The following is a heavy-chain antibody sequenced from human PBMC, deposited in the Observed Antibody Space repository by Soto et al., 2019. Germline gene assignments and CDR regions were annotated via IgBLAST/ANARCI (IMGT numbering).Heavy chain of an antibody. CDR2: INPDAGAT. J-gene: IGHJ5*02. D-gene: IGHD2-2*01. CDR3: ARGPVPATATQYNWFDP. V-gene: IGHV1-46*01. Sequence: ASVKVSCKASAYSFTTYHIHWVRQAPGQGLEWMGLINPDAGATNYAQRFQGRLTMTSDTSTSTAYMELSSLRFDDTAVYYCARGPVPATATQYNWFDPWGQGTLVTVSS. CDR1: AYSFTTYH.